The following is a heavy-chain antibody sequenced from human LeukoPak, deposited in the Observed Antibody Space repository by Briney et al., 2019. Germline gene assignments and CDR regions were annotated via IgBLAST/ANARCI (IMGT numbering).Heavy chain of an antibody. Sequence: GASVKVSCKAFGYTFTSNYMHWVRQAPGQGLEWMGWINPNSGGTNYAQKFQGRVTMTRDTSISTAYMELSRLRSDDTAVYYCARENYYDSSEKSAFDYWGQGTLVTVSS. CDR3: ARENYYDSSEKSAFDY. D-gene: IGHD3-22*01. V-gene: IGHV1-2*02. CDR2: INPNSGGT. J-gene: IGHJ4*02. CDR1: GYTFTSNY.